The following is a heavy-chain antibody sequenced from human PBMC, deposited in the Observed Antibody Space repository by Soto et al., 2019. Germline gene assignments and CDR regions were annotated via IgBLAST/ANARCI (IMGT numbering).Heavy chain of an antibody. CDR3: ARGGGFSPFDY. J-gene: IGHJ4*02. D-gene: IGHD2-15*01. CDR1: GGSVDSGTYS. CDR2: VYHSGNT. Sequence: QLQLQESGSRLVKPSQTLSLTCAVSGGSVDSGTYSWSWIRQPPGKGLEWIGYVYHSGNTNYNPSLQSRVTLSLDRSKNQFSLKLNSVTAADTAMYYCARGGGFSPFDYWGQGTLVTVSS. V-gene: IGHV4-30-2*01.